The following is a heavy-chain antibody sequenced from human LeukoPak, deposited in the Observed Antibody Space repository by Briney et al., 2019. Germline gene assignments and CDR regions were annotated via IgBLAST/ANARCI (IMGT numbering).Heavy chain of an antibody. CDR1: GGTFSGYY. D-gene: IGHD1-26*01. J-gene: IGHJ6*03. CDR2: SNDSGGT. Sequence: PSETLSLTCAVYGGTFSGYYWSWIRQPPGKRLEWVGESNDSGGTNYNPSLKSRVAISADKSKNLVSLKLTSVTAADTAVYYCARLSVIVGAALEYYYYYMDVWGQGTTVTVSS. CDR3: ARLSVIVGAALEYYYYYMDV. V-gene: IGHV4-34*01.